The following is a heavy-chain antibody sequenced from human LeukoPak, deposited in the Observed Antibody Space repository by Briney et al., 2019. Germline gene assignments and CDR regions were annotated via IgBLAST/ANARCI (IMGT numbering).Heavy chain of an antibody. CDR2: ISYDGSNK. Sequence: GGSLRLSCAASGVTSSSYGMHWVRQAPGKGLEWVAVISYDGSNKYYADSVKGRFTISRDNSKNTLYLQMNSLRAEDTAVYYCALRDGYNLYYFDYWGQGTLVTVSS. D-gene: IGHD5-24*01. J-gene: IGHJ4*02. V-gene: IGHV3-30*03. CDR3: ALRDGYNLYYFDY. CDR1: GVTSSSYG.